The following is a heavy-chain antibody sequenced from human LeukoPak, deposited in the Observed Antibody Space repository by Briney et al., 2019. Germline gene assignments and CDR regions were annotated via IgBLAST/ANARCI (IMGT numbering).Heavy chain of an antibody. CDR2: LVYDERS. Sequence: GGSLRLSCAASGFPFSSYGMHWVRRAPGKGLEWVARLVYDERSDYANSVKGRFSISRDNSKNTLFLDMSDLRVEDTAVYYCARDLSAAFDLWGQGVLVTVSS. D-gene: IGHD3-3*02. CDR1: GFPFSSYG. V-gene: IGHV3-33*05. CDR3: ARDLSAAFDL. J-gene: IGHJ4*02.